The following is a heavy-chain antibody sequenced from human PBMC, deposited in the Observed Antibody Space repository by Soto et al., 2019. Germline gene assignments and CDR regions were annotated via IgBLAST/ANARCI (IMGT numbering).Heavy chain of an antibody. CDR1: GYTFTSYD. J-gene: IGHJ3*02. V-gene: IGHV1-8*01. D-gene: IGHD6-19*01. CDR2: MNPNSGNT. CDR3: ARGAADFYSSGWYDAFDI. Sequence: QVQLVQSGAEVKKPGASVKVSCKASGYTFTSYDINWVRQATGQGLEWMGWMNPNSGNTGYAQKFQGRVTMTRNTSISTAYMELSSLRSEDTAVYYCARGAADFYSSGWYDAFDIWGQGTMVTVSS.